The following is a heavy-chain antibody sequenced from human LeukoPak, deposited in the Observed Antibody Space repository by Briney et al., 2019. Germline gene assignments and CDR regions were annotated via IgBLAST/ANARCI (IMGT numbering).Heavy chain of an antibody. D-gene: IGHD3-10*01. V-gene: IGHV3-23*01. CDR1: GFTFSNHA. Sequence: PGGSLRLSCAASGFTFSNHAMTWVRQAPGKGLEWVSAISGSGGSTYYADSVKGRSTISRDNSKNTVYLQMNSLRAEDTAAYYCAKAHYYYGSGSLNTFDYWGQGTLVTVSS. J-gene: IGHJ4*02. CDR2: ISGSGGST. CDR3: AKAHYYYGSGSLNTFDY.